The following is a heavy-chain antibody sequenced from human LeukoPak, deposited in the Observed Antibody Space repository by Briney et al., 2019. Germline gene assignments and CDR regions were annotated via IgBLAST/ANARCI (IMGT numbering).Heavy chain of an antibody. Sequence: SSETLSLTCTVSGGSISSSSYYWGWIRQSPGKGLEWIGTMSNSGSTYYNPSLESRVTISGDTAKNQFSLKLSSVTAADTAVYYCARRSQAAAGRGIDYWGQGTLVTVSS. CDR1: GGSISSSSYY. J-gene: IGHJ4*02. CDR2: MSNSGST. CDR3: ARRSQAAAGRGIDY. D-gene: IGHD6-13*01. V-gene: IGHV4-39*01.